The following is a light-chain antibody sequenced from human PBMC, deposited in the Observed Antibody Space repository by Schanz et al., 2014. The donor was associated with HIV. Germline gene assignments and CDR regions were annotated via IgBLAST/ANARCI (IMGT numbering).Light chain of an antibody. CDR1: SSDIGVYNY. Sequence: QSVLTQPASVSGSPGQSITISCTGNSSDIGVYNYVSWYQLHPGNAPKLMIYDVNNRPSGVPRRFSGSKSGSTASLTISGLQAEDDAAYYCSSYTTNNTLIFGGGTKVTVL. CDR2: DVN. J-gene: IGLJ2*01. CDR3: SSYTTNNTLI. V-gene: IGLV2-14*01.